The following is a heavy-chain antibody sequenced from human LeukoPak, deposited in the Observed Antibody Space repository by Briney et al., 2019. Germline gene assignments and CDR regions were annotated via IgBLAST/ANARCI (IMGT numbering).Heavy chain of an antibody. Sequence: GGSLRLSSAASGFTFSSFAMNWFRQAPGKGLEWVSTMSGDATSTYYADSVKGRFTISRDNSKPTLFLQMNSLRAEDTAVYYCAKRTSGSSWYSSDSWGQGTLVTVSS. CDR3: AKRTSGSSWYSSDS. J-gene: IGHJ4*02. D-gene: IGHD6-13*01. CDR2: MSGDATST. CDR1: GFTFSSFA. V-gene: IGHV3-23*01.